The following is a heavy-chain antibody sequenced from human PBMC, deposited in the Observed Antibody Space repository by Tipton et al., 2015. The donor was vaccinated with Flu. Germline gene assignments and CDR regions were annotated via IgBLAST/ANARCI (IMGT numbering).Heavy chain of an antibody. V-gene: IGHV4-34*01. CDR3: ARSQWLGTDYFDY. D-gene: IGHD6-19*01. J-gene: IGHJ4*02. CDR1: GGSFSGYY. CDR2: INHRGSP. Sequence: TLSLTCAVYGGSFSGYYWSWIRQSPGKGLEWIGEINHRGSPKYNPSLKSRVTISVDTSKNQFSLKVTSLTAADTAVYYCARSQWLGTDYFDYWGQGTLVTVSS.